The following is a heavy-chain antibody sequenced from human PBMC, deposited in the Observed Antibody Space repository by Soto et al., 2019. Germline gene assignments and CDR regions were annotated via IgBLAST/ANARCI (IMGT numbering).Heavy chain of an antibody. CDR1: GFTFSSYS. CDR3: ASTVTGVEVAGTSGDY. J-gene: IGHJ4*02. V-gene: IGHV3-21*01. CDR2: ISSSSSYI. Sequence: EVQLVESGGGLGKPGGSLRLSCAASGFTFSSYSMNLVRQAPGKGLELVSSISSSSSYIYYADSVKGRFTISRDNDKNSLYLQMKSLRAEDTAVYYCASTVTGVEVAGTSGDYWGQGTLVTVSS. D-gene: IGHD6-19*01.